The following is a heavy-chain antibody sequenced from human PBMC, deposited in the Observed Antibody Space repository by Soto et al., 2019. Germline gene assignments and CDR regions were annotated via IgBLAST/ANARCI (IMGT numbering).Heavy chain of an antibody. CDR1: SGSISRYY. J-gene: IGHJ4*02. Sequence: TLSLTCTVTSGSISRYYWSWIRQPPGKGLEWIGYIYYSGSTNYNPSLRSRVTISVDTSKNQFSLKLSSVTAADTAVYYCATHQGYYGSGSYCFDYWGLGTQVTVSS. CDR3: ATHQGYYGSGSYCFDY. V-gene: IGHV4-59*08. CDR2: IYYSGST. D-gene: IGHD3-10*01.